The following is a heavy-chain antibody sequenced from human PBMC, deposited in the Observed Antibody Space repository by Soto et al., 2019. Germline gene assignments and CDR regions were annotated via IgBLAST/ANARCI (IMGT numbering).Heavy chain of an antibody. Sequence: QVQLQESGPGLVKPSETLSLTCTVSGGSVSSAINYWSWIRQPPGKGLEWIGYMSDSGSTNYNPYLKSRVTISVDTSKTQFSLRLRSVTAADTATYYCAREKLGRRTRDYYYYGMDVWGQGTTVTISS. D-gene: IGHD7-27*01. CDR3: AREKLGRRTRDYYYYGMDV. V-gene: IGHV4-61*01. CDR1: GGSVSSAINY. CDR2: MSDSGST. J-gene: IGHJ6*02.